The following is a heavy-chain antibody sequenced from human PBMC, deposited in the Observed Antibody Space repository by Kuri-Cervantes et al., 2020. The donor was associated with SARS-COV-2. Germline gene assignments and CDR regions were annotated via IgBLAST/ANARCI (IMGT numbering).Heavy chain of an antibody. CDR2: ISSSSSTI. Sequence: GESLKISCAASGFTFSSYSMNWVRQAPGKGLEWVSYISSSSSTIYYADSVKGRFTISRDNAKNSLYLQMNSLRAEDTAVYYCARRRYCSSTSCYEAASNWFDPWGQGTLVTVSS. CDR3: ARRRYCSSTSCYEAASNWFDP. V-gene: IGHV3-48*04. D-gene: IGHD2-2*01. J-gene: IGHJ5*02. CDR1: GFTFSSYS.